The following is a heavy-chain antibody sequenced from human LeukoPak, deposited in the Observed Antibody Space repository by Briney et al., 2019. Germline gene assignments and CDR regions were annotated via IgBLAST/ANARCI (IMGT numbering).Heavy chain of an antibody. Sequence: PGGSLRLSCAASGFTFSSYGMHWVRQAPGKGLEWVAVISYDGSNKYYADSVKGRFTISRDNSKNTLYLQMNSLRAEDTAVYYCAKDKSAYYGGNPQLDYWGQGTLVTVSS. CDR3: AKDKSAYYGGNPQLDY. CDR2: ISYDGSNK. J-gene: IGHJ4*02. CDR1: GFTFSSYG. V-gene: IGHV3-30*18. D-gene: IGHD4-23*01.